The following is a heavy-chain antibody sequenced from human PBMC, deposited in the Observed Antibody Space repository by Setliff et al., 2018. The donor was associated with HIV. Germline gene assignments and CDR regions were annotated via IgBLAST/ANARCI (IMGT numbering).Heavy chain of an antibody. V-gene: IGHV4-61*01. CDR1: GGSVSSGSYY. J-gene: IGHJ5*02. CDR3: ARDRSSGWSKDWFDT. CDR2: IYYSGST. Sequence: SETLSLTCTVSGGSVSSGSYYWSWIRQPPGKGLEWIGYIYYSGSTNYNPSFNSRVTMSVDTSKNQFSLRLTSVTAADTAMYHCARDRSSGWSKDWFDTWGQGILVTVSS. D-gene: IGHD6-19*01.